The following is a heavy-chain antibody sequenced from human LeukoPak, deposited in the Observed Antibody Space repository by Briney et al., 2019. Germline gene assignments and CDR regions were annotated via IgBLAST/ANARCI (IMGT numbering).Heavy chain of an antibody. CDR2: LKSSGDTT. CDR3: VREEAHTYNFDF. Sequence: GASVKVSCKTSGYTFTSYHMHWVRQAPGQGLEWVGILKSSGDTTVYAQKFQGRVTVTRDTSTSTVCMELSSLSSEDTALYYCVREEAHTYNFDFWGPGTLVTVSS. J-gene: IGHJ4*02. V-gene: IGHV1-46*01. D-gene: IGHD5-18*01. CDR1: GYTFTSYH.